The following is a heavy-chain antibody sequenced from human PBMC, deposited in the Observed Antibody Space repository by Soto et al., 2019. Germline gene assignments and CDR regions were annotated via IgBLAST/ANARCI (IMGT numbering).Heavy chain of an antibody. CDR3: AADLSVTGTGYYYYGMDV. CDR2: IVVGSGNT. CDR1: GFTFTSSA. J-gene: IGHJ6*02. Sequence: VASGKVSCEASGFTFTSSAVQWVRQARVQRLEWIGWIVVGSGNTNYAQKFQERVTITRDMSTSTAYMELSSLRSEDTAVYYCAADLSVTGTGYYYYGMDVWGQGTKVPVSS. V-gene: IGHV1-58*01. D-gene: IGHD6-19*01.